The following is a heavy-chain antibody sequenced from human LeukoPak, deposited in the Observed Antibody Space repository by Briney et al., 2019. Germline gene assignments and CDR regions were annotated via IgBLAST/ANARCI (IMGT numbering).Heavy chain of an antibody. Sequence: SETLSLTCAVYGGSFSGYYWSWIRQPPGKGLEWIGEINHGGSTNYNPSLKSRVTISVDTSKNQFSLKLSSVTAADTAVYYCARGKPSYGSGTFYRPLEPNYMDVWGKGTTVTVSS. D-gene: IGHD3-10*01. CDR1: GGSFSGYY. J-gene: IGHJ6*03. CDR3: ARGKPSYGSGTFYRPLEPNYMDV. CDR2: INHGGST. V-gene: IGHV4-34*01.